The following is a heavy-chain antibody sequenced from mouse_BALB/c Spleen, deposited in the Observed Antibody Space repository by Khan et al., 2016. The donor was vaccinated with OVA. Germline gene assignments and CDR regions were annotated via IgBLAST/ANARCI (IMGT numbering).Heavy chain of an antibody. CDR1: GYTFTDYA. CDR2: ISTYSGNT. CDR3: ARPAYDGYFDY. Sequence: QIQLVQSGPELVRPGVSVKISCKGSGYTFTDYAMYWVKQSHAKSRELFGLISTYSGNTNYNQKFKGKATMTVDKSSSTAYMELARLTSEDSAFYYSARPAYDGYFDYWGQGTALTVSS. V-gene: IGHV1S137*01. J-gene: IGHJ2*01. D-gene: IGHD2-3*01.